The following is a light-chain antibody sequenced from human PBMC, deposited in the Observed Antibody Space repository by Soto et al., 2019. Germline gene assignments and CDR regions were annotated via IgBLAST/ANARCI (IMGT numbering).Light chain of an antibody. V-gene: IGKV3-15*01. Sequence: EIVMTQSPATLSVSPGERATLSCRASQSISSNLAWYQQKPGQAPSLLIYGASARATGIPVRFSGSGSGTEFTLTISSLQSEDYAVYYCQHYNNWPFTFGQGTNLEIK. J-gene: IGKJ2*01. CDR1: QSISSN. CDR3: QHYNNWPFT. CDR2: GAS.